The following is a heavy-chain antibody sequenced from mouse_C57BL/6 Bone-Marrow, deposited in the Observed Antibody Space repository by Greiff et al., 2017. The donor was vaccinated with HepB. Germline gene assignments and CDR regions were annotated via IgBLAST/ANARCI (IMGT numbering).Heavy chain of an antibody. Sequence: QVQLQQPGAELVRPGSSVKLSCKASGYTFTSYWMDWVKQRPGQGLEWIGNIYPSDSETHYNQKFKDKATLTVDKSSSTAYMQLSSLTSEDSAVYYCAREGAYYDYDVGFAYWGQGTLVTVSA. CDR1: GYTFTSYW. CDR2: IYPSDSET. CDR3: AREGAYYDYDVGFAY. J-gene: IGHJ3*01. V-gene: IGHV1-61*01. D-gene: IGHD2-4*01.